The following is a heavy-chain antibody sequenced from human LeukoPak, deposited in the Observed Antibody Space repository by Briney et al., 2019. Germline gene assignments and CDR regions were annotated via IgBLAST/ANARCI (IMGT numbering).Heavy chain of an antibody. CDR3: ARQGYDILTGYIDAFDI. D-gene: IGHD3-9*01. CDR1: GGSISSYY. J-gene: IGHJ3*02. Sequence: SETLSLTCTVSGGSISSYYWSWIRQPPGKGLEWIGYISYSGSTNYNPSLKSRVTISIDTSKNQFSLKLRSVTAADTAIYYCARQGYDILTGYIDAFDIWRQGTMVTVSS. CDR2: ISYSGST. V-gene: IGHV4-59*08.